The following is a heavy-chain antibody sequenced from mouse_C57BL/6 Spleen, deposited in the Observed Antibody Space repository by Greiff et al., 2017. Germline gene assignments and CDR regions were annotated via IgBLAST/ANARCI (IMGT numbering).Heavy chain of an antibody. CDR2: INPSSGYT. Sequence: QVQLKESGAELAKPGASVKLSCKASGYTFTSYWMHWVKQRPGQGLEWIGYINPSSGYTKYNQKFKDKATLTADKSSSTAYMQLSSLTYEDSAVYYCASPFKGPPMDYWGQGTSVTVSS. J-gene: IGHJ4*01. V-gene: IGHV1-7*01. CDR3: ASPFKGPPMDY. CDR1: GYTFTSYW. D-gene: IGHD1-3*01.